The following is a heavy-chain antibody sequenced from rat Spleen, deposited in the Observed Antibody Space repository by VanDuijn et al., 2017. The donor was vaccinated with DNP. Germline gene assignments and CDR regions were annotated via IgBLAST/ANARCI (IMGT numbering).Heavy chain of an antibody. D-gene: IGHD1-12*01. V-gene: IGHV5-31*01. J-gene: IGHJ4*01. CDR1: GFIFSNYW. Sequence: EVQLVESGGGLVQPGGSLKLSCVASGFIFSNYWMTWIRQTPAKGLEWVATISYNGGTPYYRDSVKGRFTISRDNAQSTLYLQMDSLRSEDTATYYCARHRTIMPYYYAMDAWGQGASVTVSS. CDR2: ISYNGGTP. CDR3: ARHRTIMPYYYAMDA.